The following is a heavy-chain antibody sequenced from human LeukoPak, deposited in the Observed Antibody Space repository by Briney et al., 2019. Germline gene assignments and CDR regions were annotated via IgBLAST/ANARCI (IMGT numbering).Heavy chain of an antibody. D-gene: IGHD1-14*01. Sequence: GGSLRLPSTASGLTFSTSGFNWVRQAPGKGLEWVASIGPTGSDRYHADSIKGRFTISRDNANIFLYLLMNSLRAEDTAVYYCATETNGRHYDYWGQGTLLTVSS. V-gene: IGHV3-21*06. J-gene: IGHJ4*02. CDR2: IGPTGSDR. CDR3: ATETNGRHYDY. CDR1: GLTFSTSG.